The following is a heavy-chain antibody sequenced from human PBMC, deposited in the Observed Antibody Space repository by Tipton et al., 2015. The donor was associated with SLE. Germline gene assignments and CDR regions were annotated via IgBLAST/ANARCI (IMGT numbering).Heavy chain of an antibody. J-gene: IGHJ6*02. CDR1: GGPISSYY. Sequence: TLSLTCTVSGGPISSYYWSWIRQPAGKGLEWIGRIYTSGSTNYNPSLKSRVTMSVDTSKNQFSLKLSSVTAADTAVYYCAREDEGYDTYYYYYGMDVWGQGTTVTVSS. V-gene: IGHV4-4*07. D-gene: IGHD5-12*01. CDR3: AREDEGYDTYYYYYGMDV. CDR2: IYTSGST.